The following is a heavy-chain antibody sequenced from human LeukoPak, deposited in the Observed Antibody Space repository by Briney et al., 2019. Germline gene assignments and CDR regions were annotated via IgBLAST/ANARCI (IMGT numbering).Heavy chain of an antibody. CDR3: AASEGNYYGSSGDYSVPIDY. CDR1: GGSFSGYY. V-gene: IGHV4-34*01. CDR2: INHSGST. Sequence: SETLSLTCAVYGGSFSGYYWSWIRQPPGKGLEWIGEINHSGSTNYNPSLKSRVTISVDTSKNQFSLKLSSVTAADTAVYYCAASEGNYYGSSGDYSVPIDYWGQGTLVTVSS. D-gene: IGHD3-22*01. J-gene: IGHJ4*02.